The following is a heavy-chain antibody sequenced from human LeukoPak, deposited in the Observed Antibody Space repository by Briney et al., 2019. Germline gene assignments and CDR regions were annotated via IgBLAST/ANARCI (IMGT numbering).Heavy chain of an antibody. J-gene: IGHJ4*02. CDR2: IYYSGST. CDR3: ARQEKRSGYCDY. D-gene: IGHD3-22*01. CDR1: GGSISSGGYY. Sequence: PSETLSLTCAVSGGSISSGGYYWGWIRQPPGKGLEWIGSIYYSGSTYYNPSLKSRVTISVDTSKNQFSLKLSSVTAADTAVYYCARQEKRSGYCDYRGQGTLVTVSS. V-gene: IGHV4-39*01.